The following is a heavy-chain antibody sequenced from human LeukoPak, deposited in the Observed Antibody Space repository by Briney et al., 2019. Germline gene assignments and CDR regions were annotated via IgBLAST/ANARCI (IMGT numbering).Heavy chain of an antibody. V-gene: IGHV1-69*13. CDR3: AREGRDDAFDI. CDR1: GGTFSSYA. J-gene: IGHJ3*02. Sequence: SVKVSCQASGGTFSSYAISWVRQPPGQGLAWMGWIIPIFGTANCAQKFQGRVTISADEATSTADMELSRLRSEDTAVYYCAREGRDDAFDIWGQGTMVTVSS. CDR2: IIPIFGTA.